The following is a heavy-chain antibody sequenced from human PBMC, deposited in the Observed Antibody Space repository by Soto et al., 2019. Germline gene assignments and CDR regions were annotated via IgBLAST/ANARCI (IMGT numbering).Heavy chain of an antibody. CDR1: GFNFKTFG. CDR2: ITSDGSAT. V-gene: IGHV3-74*01. Sequence: GSSLRLSFAASGFNFKTFGMHWVRQRPGKGMEWVSRITSDGSATNYAESVKGRFFISIDNVKNTLVLQMDSLRPEDTSVYYCARATVWPPFHXWGQATTVTVSX. CDR3: ARATVWPPFHX. D-gene: IGHD3-16*01. J-gene: IGHJ5*02.